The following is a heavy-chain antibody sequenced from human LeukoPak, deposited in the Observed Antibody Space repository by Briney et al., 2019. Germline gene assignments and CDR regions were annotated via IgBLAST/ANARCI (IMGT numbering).Heavy chain of an antibody. CDR3: AKNVRDTGTFDY. D-gene: IGHD5-18*01. V-gene: IGHV1-3*04. J-gene: IGHJ4*02. Sequence: EASVKVSCKASGYTFINHAIHWVRQAPGQRLEWMGWINIGNGNTKYSQNFQGRITITRDTSATTAYMELNSLTSEDTAVYYCAKNVRDTGTFDYWGQGTLVTVSS. CDR2: INIGNGNT. CDR1: GYTFINHA.